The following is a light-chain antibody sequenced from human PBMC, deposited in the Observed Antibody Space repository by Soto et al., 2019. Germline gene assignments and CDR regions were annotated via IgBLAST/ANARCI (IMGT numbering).Light chain of an antibody. V-gene: IGKV3-15*01. Sequence: EIVMTQSPATLSVSPGERATLSCRASQSVSSNLAWYQQKPGQAHRLLIYGAYTRATGIQARFSGSGSGTEFTLTIRSLQSEDFAVYYCQQYNNWPWTFGQGTKVDIK. CDR1: QSVSSN. CDR3: QQYNNWPWT. CDR2: GAY. J-gene: IGKJ1*01.